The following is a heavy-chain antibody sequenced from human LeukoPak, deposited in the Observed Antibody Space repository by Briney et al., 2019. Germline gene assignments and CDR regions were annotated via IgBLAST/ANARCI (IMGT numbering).Heavy chain of an antibody. CDR3: ARDRRCSSTSCYDY. CDR2: IYSGGST. D-gene: IGHD2-2*01. V-gene: IGHV3-66*02. Sequence: GSLRLSCAASGFTFSSNYMSWVRQAPGKGLEWVSVIYSGGSTYYADSVKGRFTISRDNSKNSLYLQMNSLRAEDTAVYYCARDRRCSSTSCYDYWGRGTLVTVSS. CDR1: GFTFSSNY. J-gene: IGHJ4*02.